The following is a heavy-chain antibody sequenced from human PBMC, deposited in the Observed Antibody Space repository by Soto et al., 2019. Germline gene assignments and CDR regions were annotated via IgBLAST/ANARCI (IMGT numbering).Heavy chain of an antibody. J-gene: IGHJ4*02. D-gene: IGHD4-17*01. CDR1: GFTFSDST. V-gene: IGHV3-73*02. Sequence: EVQLVESGGGLVQPGGSLKLSCAASGFTFSDSTMHWVRQASGKGLEWVGRIRSKANSYATAYAASVKGRFTISRDDSKNTAYLQMNSLKTEDTAVYYCAQTSYGENSGYRGQGTLVTVSS. CDR3: AQTSYGENSGY. CDR2: IRSKANSYAT.